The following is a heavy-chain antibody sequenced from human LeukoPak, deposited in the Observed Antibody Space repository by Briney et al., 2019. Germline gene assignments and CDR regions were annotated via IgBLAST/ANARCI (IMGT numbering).Heavy chain of an antibody. CDR1: GYTFTGYY. CDR3: ARVSVLMVVTDYFDY. J-gene: IGHJ4*02. Sequence: ASVKVSCKASGYTFTGYYSHWVRQAPGQGPEWMGWINPNSGGTNYGQKFQGRVTMTRDTSIRTAYMELSRLRSDDTAVYYCARVSVLMVVTDYFDYWGQGTLVTVSS. D-gene: IGHD2-21*02. CDR2: INPNSGGT. V-gene: IGHV1-2*02.